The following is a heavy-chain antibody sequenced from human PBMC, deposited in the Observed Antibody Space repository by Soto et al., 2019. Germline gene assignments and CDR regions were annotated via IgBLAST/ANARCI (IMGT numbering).Heavy chain of an antibody. J-gene: IGHJ6*03. Sequence: QVQLLQYGAEVKKPGASVKVSCKASGYTFTNYGITWFRQAPGQGLEWMGWISAYNGNTHYTQRLQGRVTMTTDTSTSTAYMARRDLRSDDTAVYSWARVRQLVGSFYDYMDVWCKGTTVTVSS. CDR1: GYTFTNYG. V-gene: IGHV1-18*01. D-gene: IGHD6-6*01. CDR2: ISAYNGNT. CDR3: ARVRQLVGSFYDYMDV.